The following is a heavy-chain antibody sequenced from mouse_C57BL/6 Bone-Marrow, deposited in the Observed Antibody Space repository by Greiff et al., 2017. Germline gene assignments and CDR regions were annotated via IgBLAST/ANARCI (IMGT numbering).Heavy chain of an antibody. Sequence: EVQLQQSGAELVRPGASVKLSCTASGFNIKDDYMHWVKQRPEQGLEWIGWIDPENGDTEYASKFQGKATITADTSSNTAYLQLSSLTSEDTAVYYCTTPDGNYDALDYWGQGTSVTVSS. J-gene: IGHJ4*01. CDR1: GFNIKDDY. V-gene: IGHV14-4*01. D-gene: IGHD2-1*01. CDR2: IDPENGDT. CDR3: TTPDGNYDALDY.